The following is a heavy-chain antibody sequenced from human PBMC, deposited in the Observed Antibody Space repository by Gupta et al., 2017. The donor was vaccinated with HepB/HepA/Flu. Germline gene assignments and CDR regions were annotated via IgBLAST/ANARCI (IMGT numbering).Heavy chain of an antibody. J-gene: IGHJ5*02. V-gene: IGHV3-23*01. CDR2: ISGSGWST. D-gene: IGHD2-2*02. CDR3: AKAPKMTIPRGGLDP. Sequence: DVQLLESGGGLVQPGGSLRLSCAAPGLTFSSYAFIWVRQAPGQGLGWVSGISGSGWSTFYEDSGKGRFTISRDNSNDTLYLQMNSLRAEDTATYYGAKAPKMTIPRGGLDPGGQGTLVTVSS. CDR1: GLTFSSYA.